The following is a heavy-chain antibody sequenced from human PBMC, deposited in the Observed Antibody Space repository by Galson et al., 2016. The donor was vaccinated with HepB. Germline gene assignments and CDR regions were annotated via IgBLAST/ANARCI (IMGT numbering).Heavy chain of an antibody. CDR3: TTVPVGDYYYFMDV. Sequence: SLRLSCAASGFTFSSYGMNWVRQAPGKGLEWVSAIRPGGSSTFYADSVKGRFTISRDDSPDTLYLRMNSLRAEDTAVYYCTTVPVGDYYYFMDVWGKGTTVTVSS. J-gene: IGHJ6*03. V-gene: IGHV3-23*01. CDR2: IRPGGSST. D-gene: IGHD1-26*01. CDR1: GFTFSSYG.